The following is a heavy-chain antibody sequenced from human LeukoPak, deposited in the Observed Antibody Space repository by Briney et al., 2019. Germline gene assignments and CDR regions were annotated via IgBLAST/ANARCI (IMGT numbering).Heavy chain of an antibody. CDR1: IESFSGYH. V-gene: IGHV4-34*01. D-gene: IGHD2-21*02. CDR3: ARGWGDLSIDY. CDR2: INHSGST. Sequence: PSETLSLTCAVYIESFSGYHWTWIRQPPGKGLEWIGEINHSGSTNYNPSLKSRVTISADTSKNQFSLKLSSVTAADTAVYYCARGWGDLSIDYWGQGNLVTVSS. J-gene: IGHJ4*02.